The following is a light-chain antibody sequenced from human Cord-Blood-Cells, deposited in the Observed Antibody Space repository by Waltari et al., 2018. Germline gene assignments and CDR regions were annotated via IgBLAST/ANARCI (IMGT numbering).Light chain of an antibody. Sequence: DIVMTQSPDYLAVSLGERANINCKSSQSVLYSSNNKNYLAWYQQKPGQPPKLLIYWASTRESGVPDRFSGSGSGTDFTLTISSLQAEDVAVYYCQQYYSTPFFTFGPGTKVDIK. V-gene: IGKV4-1*01. CDR3: QQYYSTPFFT. CDR1: QSVLYSSNNKNY. J-gene: IGKJ3*01. CDR2: WAS.